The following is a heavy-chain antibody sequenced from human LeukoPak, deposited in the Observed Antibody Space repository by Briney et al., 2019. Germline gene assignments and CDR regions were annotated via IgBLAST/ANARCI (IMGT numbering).Heavy chain of an antibody. CDR3: ARGKMATITSWFDP. Sequence: ASVKVSCKASGYTFTGYYMHWMRQAPGQGPEWMGWINPNSGGTSYAQKFQGRVTMTRDTSTSTVYMELSSLRSEDTAVYYCARGKMATITSWFDPWGQGTLVTVSS. CDR2: INPNSGGT. J-gene: IGHJ5*02. D-gene: IGHD5-24*01. V-gene: IGHV1-2*02. CDR1: GYTFTGYY.